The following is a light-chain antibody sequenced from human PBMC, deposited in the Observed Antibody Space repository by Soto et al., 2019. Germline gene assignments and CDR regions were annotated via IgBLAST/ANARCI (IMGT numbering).Light chain of an antibody. CDR2: EVS. Sequence: QSALTQPASVSGSPGQSITISCTGTSSDVGKYNLVSWYQQHPGQAPKLMVYEVSERPSVVSSSFSSSKAGNTAALTISGLQAEKEANYYCCSYELPSTANSAPVVFGGGTKLNVL. J-gene: IGLJ2*01. CDR3: CSYELPSTANSAPVV. CDR1: SSDVGKYNL. V-gene: IGLV2-23*02.